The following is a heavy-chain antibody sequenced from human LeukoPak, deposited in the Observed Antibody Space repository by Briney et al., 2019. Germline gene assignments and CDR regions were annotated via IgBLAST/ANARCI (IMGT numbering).Heavy chain of an antibody. CDR2: IYYSGST. V-gene: IGHV4-39*07. Sequence: PSETLSLTCTVSGGSISSSSYYWGWLRQPPGKGLEWIGSIYYSGSTYYNPSLKSRVTISVDTSKNQFSLKLSSVTAADTAVYYCASYCSGPSCSSYDAFDIWGQGTMVTVSS. CDR1: GGSISSSSYY. CDR3: ASYCSGPSCSSYDAFDI. D-gene: IGHD2-2*01. J-gene: IGHJ3*02.